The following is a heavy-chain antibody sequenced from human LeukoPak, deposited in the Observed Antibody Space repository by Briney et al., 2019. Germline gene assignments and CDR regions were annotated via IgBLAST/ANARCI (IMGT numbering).Heavy chain of an antibody. Sequence: GGSLRLSCVVSGFTFENYGMHWVRQGPGKGLEWVSGITWNSASVGYADSVKGRFTISRDNANNSLFLQMNSLRAEDTAVYFCARDTYSSAWYVADDAFDIWGQGTMVTVSS. CDR3: ARDTYSSAWYVADDAFDI. CDR2: ITWNSASV. D-gene: IGHD6-19*01. CDR1: GFTFENYG. V-gene: IGHV3-9*01. J-gene: IGHJ3*02.